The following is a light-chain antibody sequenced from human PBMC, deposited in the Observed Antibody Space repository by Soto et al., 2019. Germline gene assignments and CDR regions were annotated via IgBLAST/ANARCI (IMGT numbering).Light chain of an antibody. CDR1: QSVSSSH. J-gene: IGKJ1*01. V-gene: IGKV3-20*01. CDR2: AAS. Sequence: EIGLKQSPGTLSLSPGERATLSCRASQSVSSSHLAWYQHKPGQAPRLLIYAASSRATGSPDRFSGGGSGTDFTLTISRLEPEDFAVYYCQQFGGSPRTFGRGTKVDIK. CDR3: QQFGGSPRT.